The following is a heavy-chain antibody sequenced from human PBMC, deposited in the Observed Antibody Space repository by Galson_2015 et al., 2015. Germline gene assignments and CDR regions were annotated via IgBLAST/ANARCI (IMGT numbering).Heavy chain of an antibody. CDR2: INTKTGNP. CDR1: GYTFISYA. V-gene: IGHV7-4-1*02. Sequence: SVKVSCKASGYTFISYAMNWVRQAPGQGLEWVGRINTKTGNPTYAQGFTGRFVFSLDTSVSTAYLQISSLKAEDTAVYYCARDYYYYMDVWGKGTTVTVSS. CDR3: ARDYYYYMDV. J-gene: IGHJ6*03.